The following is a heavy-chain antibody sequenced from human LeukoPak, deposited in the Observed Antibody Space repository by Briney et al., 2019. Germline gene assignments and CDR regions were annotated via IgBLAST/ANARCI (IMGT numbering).Heavy chain of an antibody. CDR3: ARASYDILTGYYRGDAFDI. Sequence: SQTLSLTCAVSGGSISSGGYSWSWIRQPPGKGLEWIGYIYHSGSTYYNPSLKSRVTISVDRSRNQFSLKLSSVTAADTAVYYCARASYDILTGYYRGDAFDIWGQGTMVTVSS. CDR2: IYHSGST. V-gene: IGHV4-30-2*01. D-gene: IGHD3-9*01. CDR1: GGSISSGGYS. J-gene: IGHJ3*02.